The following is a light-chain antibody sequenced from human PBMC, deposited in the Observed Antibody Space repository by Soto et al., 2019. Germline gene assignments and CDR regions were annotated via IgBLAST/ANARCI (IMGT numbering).Light chain of an antibody. Sequence: EIVLTQSPGTLSLSPGERATLSCRASQKIGSSYLAWYQQKPGQAPRLLICGASNRATGIPDRFSGSGSGTDFTLTISRLEPEDFAVYYCQQYGGSPRTFGQGTKLEIK. CDR1: QKIGSSY. CDR2: GAS. CDR3: QQYGGSPRT. V-gene: IGKV3-20*01. J-gene: IGKJ2*01.